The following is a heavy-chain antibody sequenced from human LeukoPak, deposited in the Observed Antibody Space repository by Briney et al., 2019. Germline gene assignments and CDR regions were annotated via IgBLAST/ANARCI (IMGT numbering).Heavy chain of an antibody. Sequence: GGSLRLSCAASGFTFSSYGMHWVRQAPGKGLEWVAVIWYDGSNKYYADSVKGRFTISRDDSKNTLYLQMNSLRAEDTAVYYCARAHSSGWTPDYWGQGTLVTVSS. J-gene: IGHJ4*02. V-gene: IGHV3-33*01. CDR1: GFTFSSYG. CDR3: ARAHSSGWTPDY. CDR2: IWYDGSNK. D-gene: IGHD6-19*01.